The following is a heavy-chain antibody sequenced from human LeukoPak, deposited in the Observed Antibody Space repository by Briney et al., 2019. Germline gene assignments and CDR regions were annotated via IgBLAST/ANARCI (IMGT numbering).Heavy chain of an antibody. J-gene: IGHJ5*02. CDR1: GFTFSNAW. CDR3: AKDRPAAEYRFDP. D-gene: IGHD6-13*01. CDR2: ISGSGGST. Sequence: GGSLRLSCAASGFTFSNAWMNWVRQAPGKGLEWVSAISGSGGSTYYADSVKGRFTISRDNSKNTLYLQMNSLRAEDTAVYYCAKDRPAAEYRFDPWGQGTLVTVSS. V-gene: IGHV3-23*01.